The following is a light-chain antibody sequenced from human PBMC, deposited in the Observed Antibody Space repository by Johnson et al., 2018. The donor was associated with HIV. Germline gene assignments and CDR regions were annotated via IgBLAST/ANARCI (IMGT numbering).Light chain of an antibody. CDR3: GTWDSSLSALYV. CDR1: SSNIGNNY. V-gene: IGLV1-51*02. CDR2: ENN. Sequence: QPALTQPPSVSAAPGQKVTISCSGSSSNIGNNYVSWYQQLPGTAPKLLIYENNKRPSGIPDRFSGSKSGTSATLGITGLQTVDEADYYCGTWDSSLSALYVFGTGTKVTVL. J-gene: IGLJ1*01.